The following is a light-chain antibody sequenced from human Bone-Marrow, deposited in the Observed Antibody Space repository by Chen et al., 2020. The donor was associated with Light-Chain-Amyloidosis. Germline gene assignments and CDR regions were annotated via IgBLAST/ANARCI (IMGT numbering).Light chain of an antibody. CDR3: QQRSHWPYT. V-gene: IGKV3-11*01. Sequence: DIVLTQPPATLSLSPGEGATLSCRASRSVGGSLVWLQRKPGQAPRLLIYDASNRATGIPARFSGSGSGTDFTLTISSLEPEDFAVYYCQQRSHWPYTFGQGTKLEIK. CDR2: DAS. J-gene: IGKJ2*01. CDR1: RSVGGS.